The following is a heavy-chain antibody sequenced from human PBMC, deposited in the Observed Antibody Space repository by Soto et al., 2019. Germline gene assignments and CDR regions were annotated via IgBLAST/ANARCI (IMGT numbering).Heavy chain of an antibody. Sequence: QVALMQSGAEMKKPGASVKVSCKASGYTFTSHGISWVRQAPGQGLEWMAWISGYNANTNYAQKFQGRVTVTKDTSNNTAYLELRSLRSDDTAVYFCARELAVTGTIDYWGQGTPVTVSS. CDR2: ISGYNANT. CDR3: ARELAVTGTIDY. V-gene: IGHV1-18*01. CDR1: GYTFTSHG. J-gene: IGHJ4*02. D-gene: IGHD6-19*01.